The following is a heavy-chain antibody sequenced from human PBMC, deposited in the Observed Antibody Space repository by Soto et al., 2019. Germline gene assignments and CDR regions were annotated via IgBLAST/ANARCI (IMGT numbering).Heavy chain of an antibody. J-gene: IGHJ4*02. CDR3: VRTYCISATCYDLFDF. D-gene: IGHD2-2*01. CDR2: IYYSGST. V-gene: IGHV4-59*01. Sequence: PSETLSLTCTVSGGSISNYYWGWIRQPPGKGLDWIGYIYYSGSTNYNPSLRSRVSISVDTSNNQFSLKLSSVTAADTAVYYCVRTYCISATCYDLFDFWGQGILVTVSS. CDR1: GGSISNYY.